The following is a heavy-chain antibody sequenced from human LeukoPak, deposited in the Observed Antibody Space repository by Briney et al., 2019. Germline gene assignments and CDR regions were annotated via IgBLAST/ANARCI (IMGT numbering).Heavy chain of an antibody. D-gene: IGHD2-21*02. Sequence: PSETLSLTCTVSGGSISSYYWSWIRQPPGKGLEWIGYIYYSGSTNYNPSLKSRVTISVDTSKNQFSLKLSSVTAADTAVYYCASSPTYCGGDCLMGFDPWGQGTLVTVSS. CDR1: GGSISSYY. CDR3: ASSPTYCGGDCLMGFDP. J-gene: IGHJ5*02. CDR2: IYYSGST. V-gene: IGHV4-59*12.